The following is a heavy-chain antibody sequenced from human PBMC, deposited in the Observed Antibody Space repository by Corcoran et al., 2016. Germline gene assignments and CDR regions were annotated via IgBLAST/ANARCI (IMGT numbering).Heavy chain of an antibody. Sequence: QLQLQESGPGLVKPSETLSLTCTVSGGSISSSSYYWGWIRQPPGKGLEWIGSIYYSGSTYYNPSLKSRVTISVDTSKNQFSRKLSSVTAADTAVYYWARVGLVVVVAATPWGWFDPWGQGTLVTVSA. CDR3: ARVGLVVVVAATPWGWFDP. J-gene: IGHJ5*02. V-gene: IGHV4-39*07. CDR1: GGSISSSSYY. D-gene: IGHD2-15*01. CDR2: IYYSGST.